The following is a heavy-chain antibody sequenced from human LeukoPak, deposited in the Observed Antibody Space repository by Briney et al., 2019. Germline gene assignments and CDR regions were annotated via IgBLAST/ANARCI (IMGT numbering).Heavy chain of an antibody. Sequence: PGGSLRLSCAASGFTVSSNYMSWVRQAPGKGLEWVSVIYSGGSTYYADSVKGRFTISRHNSKNTLYLQMNSLRAEDTAVCYCASTAPPLIYYYGMDVWGQGTTVTVSS. CDR1: GFTVSSNY. CDR3: ASTAPPLIYYYGMDV. V-gene: IGHV3-53*04. D-gene: IGHD6-6*01. CDR2: IYSGGST. J-gene: IGHJ6*02.